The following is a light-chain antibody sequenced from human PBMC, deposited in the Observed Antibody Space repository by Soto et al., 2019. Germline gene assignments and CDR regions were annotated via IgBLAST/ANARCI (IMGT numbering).Light chain of an antibody. CDR2: GAS. V-gene: IGKV3-20*01. Sequence: EIVLTQSPGTLSLSPGERATLSCRASQSVNRFLAWFQQEPGQVPRLLIYGASNRATGIPDRFSGSGSETDFTLTITRLEPEDFAVYYCHHYVGSPWAFGQGTKVENK. CDR1: QSVNRF. CDR3: HHYVGSPWA. J-gene: IGKJ1*01.